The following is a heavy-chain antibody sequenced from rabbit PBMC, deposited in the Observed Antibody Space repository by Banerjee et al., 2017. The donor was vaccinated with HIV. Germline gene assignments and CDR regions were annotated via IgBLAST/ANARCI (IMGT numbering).Heavy chain of an antibody. CDR3: ARGYASNSLYFTL. J-gene: IGHJ4*01. Sequence: QQQLEESGGGLVKPGGTLTLTCKASGIDFSSYYYMCWVRQAPGKGLEWIACIYTGDGVTYYASWAKGRFTISKTSSTTVTLQMTSLTAADTATYFCARGYASNSLYFTLWGPGTLVTV. D-gene: IGHD8-1*01. V-gene: IGHV1S45*01. CDR1: GIDFSSYYY. CDR2: IYTGDGVT.